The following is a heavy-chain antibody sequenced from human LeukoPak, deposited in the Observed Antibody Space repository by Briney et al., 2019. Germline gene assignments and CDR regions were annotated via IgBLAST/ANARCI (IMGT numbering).Heavy chain of an antibody. Sequence: PSETLSLTCTVSGGSISPYYWSWIPQPPGQGLEWLGYIYYSGNTDYNHSLNIRVAISVDTSKNQFSLKLSSVTAADTAVYYCARSTGSTMFIDYWGQGTLVTVSS. CDR1: GGSISPYY. CDR2: IYYSGNT. CDR3: ARSTGSTMFIDY. V-gene: IGHV4-59*01. D-gene: IGHD3-10*02. J-gene: IGHJ4*02.